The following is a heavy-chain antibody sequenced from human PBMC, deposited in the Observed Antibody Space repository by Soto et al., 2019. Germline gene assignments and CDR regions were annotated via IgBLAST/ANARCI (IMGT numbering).Heavy chain of an antibody. Sequence: SETLSLTCTVSHGSVSIDPFYWTWIRQHPGKGLEWIGYIYYRGTTYNRPTLKRRVSISIEPSQHQFSLRLNSVTAADTAVYYCARSGDGSNDFDHWGQGTLVTVSS. CDR2: IYYRGTT. CDR1: HGSVSIDPFY. D-gene: IGHD6-13*01. J-gene: IGHJ4*01. V-gene: IGHV4-31*03. CDR3: ARSGDGSNDFDH.